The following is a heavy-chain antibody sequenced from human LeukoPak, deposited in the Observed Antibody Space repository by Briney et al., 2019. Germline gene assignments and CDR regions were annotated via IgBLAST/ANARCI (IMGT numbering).Heavy chain of an antibody. CDR1: GGTFSSYA. CDR3: ARDLFSSSPAPGYYCYYGMDV. J-gene: IGHJ6*02. D-gene: IGHD6-6*01. V-gene: IGHV1-69*13. CDR2: IIPIFGTA. Sequence: SVKVSCKASGGTFSSYAISWVRQAPGQGLEWMGGIIPIFGTANYAQKFQGRVTITADESTSTAYMELSSLRSEDTAVYYCARDLFSSSPAPGYYCYYGMDVWGQGTTVTVSS.